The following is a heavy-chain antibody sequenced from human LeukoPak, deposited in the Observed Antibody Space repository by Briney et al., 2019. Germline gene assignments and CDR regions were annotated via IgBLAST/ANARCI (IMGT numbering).Heavy chain of an antibody. V-gene: IGHV3-53*01. CDR3: ARERDEDAFDI. CDR2: IYSGGST. CDR1: GFTVSSNY. J-gene: IGHJ3*02. Sequence: PGGSLRLSCAASGFTVSSNYMSWVRQAPGKVLEWVSVIYSGGSTYYADSVKGRFTISRDNSKNTLYLQMNSLGAEDTAVYYCARERDEDAFDIWGQGTMVTVSS. D-gene: IGHD2-21*02.